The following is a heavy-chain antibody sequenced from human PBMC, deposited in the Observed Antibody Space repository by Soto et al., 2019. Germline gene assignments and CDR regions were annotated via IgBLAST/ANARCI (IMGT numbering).Heavy chain of an antibody. V-gene: IGHV3-23*01. Sequence: EVQLLESEGGLVQPGGSLRLSCAASGFTFSSYAMSWVRQAPGNGLEWVSAISGSGGSTYYADSVKGRFTISRDNSKNTLYLQMNSLRAEDTAVYYCAKDAEYQWELLRYWGQGTLVTVSS. CDR2: ISGSGGST. CDR1: GFTFSSYA. J-gene: IGHJ4*02. CDR3: AKDAEYQWELLRY. D-gene: IGHD1-26*01.